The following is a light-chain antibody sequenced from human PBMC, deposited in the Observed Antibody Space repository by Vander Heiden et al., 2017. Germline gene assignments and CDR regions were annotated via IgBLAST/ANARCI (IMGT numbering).Light chain of an antibody. CDR2: AAS. CDR1: QSISSY. J-gene: IGKJ4*01. V-gene: IGKV1-39*01. CDR3: QQSYRPLT. Sequence: DIQMTQSPSSLSASVGDRVTITCRASQSISSYLDWYQQKPGKAPKLMIYAASRLQSGVPSRFSGSGSGTDFTLTISSLQPEDFATYYCQQSYRPLTFGGGTKVEIK.